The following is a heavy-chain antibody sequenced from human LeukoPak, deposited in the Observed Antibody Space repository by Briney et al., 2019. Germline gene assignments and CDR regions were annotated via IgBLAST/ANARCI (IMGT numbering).Heavy chain of an antibody. Sequence: VQPGGSLRLXCAASGFTFSSYGMHWVREAPGKGLEGVAFIRYDGSNKYYADSMKGRFTISRDNSKNTLYLQMNSLRAEDTAVYYCAKGPGYSSSWYLAEEEDFDYWGQGTLVTVSS. V-gene: IGHV3-30*02. J-gene: IGHJ4*02. D-gene: IGHD6-13*01. CDR2: IRYDGSNK. CDR1: GFTFSSYG. CDR3: AKGPGYSSSWYLAEEEDFDY.